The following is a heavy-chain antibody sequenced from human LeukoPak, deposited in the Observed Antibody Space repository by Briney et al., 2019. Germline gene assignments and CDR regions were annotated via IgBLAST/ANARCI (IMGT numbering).Heavy chain of an antibody. CDR1: GGSISSSNYY. CDR2: IYHSGST. V-gene: IGHV4-39*07. Sequence: SETLSLTCTVSGGSISSSNYYWGWIRQPPGKGLEWIGSIYHSGSTYYNPSLKSRVTISVDTSKNQFSLKLSSVTAADTAVYYCARDYYDSSGPLRPFDYWGQGTLVTVSS. CDR3: ARDYYDSSGPLRPFDY. J-gene: IGHJ4*02. D-gene: IGHD3-22*01.